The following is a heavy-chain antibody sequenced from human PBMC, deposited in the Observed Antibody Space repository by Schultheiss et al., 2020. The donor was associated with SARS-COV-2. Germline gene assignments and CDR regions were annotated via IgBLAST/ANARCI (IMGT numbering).Heavy chain of an antibody. CDR2: IYFTGIT. CDR3: ARATRVETLFSVRGGSFDF. J-gene: IGHJ4*02. CDR1: GSSITGFF. Sequence: SETLSLTCSVSGSSITGFFWTWIRQPPGKGLDPIGNIYFTGITKYNPSLKSRVTISIDTSKNQFSLKLASVTAADTAVYFCARATRVETLFSVRGGSFDFWGRGALVTVS. D-gene: IGHD3-10*01. V-gene: IGHV4-59*01.